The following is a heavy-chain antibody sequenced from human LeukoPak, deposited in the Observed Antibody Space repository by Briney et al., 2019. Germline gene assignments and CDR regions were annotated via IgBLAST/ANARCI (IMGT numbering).Heavy chain of an antibody. CDR2: INPNSGVT. V-gene: IGHV1-2*02. CDR1: GYTFTGYY. CDR3: ARSEYLAFDY. Sequence: EASVNVSCKASGYTFTGYYMHWVRQAPGQGLEWMGWINPNSGVTNYTQKFQGRVTMTRDTSISTAYMELSRLRSDDTAVYYCARSEYLAFDYWGQGTLVTVSS. J-gene: IGHJ4*02. D-gene: IGHD2/OR15-2a*01.